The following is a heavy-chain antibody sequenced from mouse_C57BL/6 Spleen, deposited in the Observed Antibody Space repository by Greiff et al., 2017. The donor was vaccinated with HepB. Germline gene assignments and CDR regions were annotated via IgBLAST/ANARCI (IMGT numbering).Heavy chain of an antibody. CDR2: IDPSESYT. Sequence: QVQLQQSGAELVKPGASVKLSCKASGYTFTSYWMQWVKQRPGQGLEWIGEIDPSESYTNYNQKFKGKATLTVDTSSSTAYMQLSSLTSEDSAVYYCARKSCYYGSSWGYFDVWGTGTTVTVSS. J-gene: IGHJ1*03. D-gene: IGHD1-1*01. CDR1: GYTFTSYW. CDR3: ARKSCYYGSSWGYFDV. V-gene: IGHV1-50*01.